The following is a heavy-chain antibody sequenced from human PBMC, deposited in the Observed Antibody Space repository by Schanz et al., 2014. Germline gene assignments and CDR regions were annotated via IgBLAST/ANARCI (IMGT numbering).Heavy chain of an antibody. CDR3: AKDLNRVATAPQS. CDR1: GFTFSSYL. CDR2: IGGSGGST. D-gene: IGHD5-12*01. J-gene: IGHJ5*02. V-gene: IGHV3-23*04. Sequence: EVQLVESGGGLVQPGGSLTLSCAASGFTFSSYLMSWVRQAPGKGLEWVSGIGGSGGSTDYAESVKGRFTISRDNSKNTVHLKMNSLRAEDTALYYCAKDLNRVATAPQSWGQGTLVTVSS.